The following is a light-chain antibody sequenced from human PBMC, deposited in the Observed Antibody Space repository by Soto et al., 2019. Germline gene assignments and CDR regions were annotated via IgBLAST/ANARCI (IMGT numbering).Light chain of an antibody. J-gene: IGLJ2*01. CDR3: HSYDSTLSASI. CDR1: SSNIGAGYE. V-gene: IGLV1-40*01. Sequence: QSVLTQPPSVSGAPGQRVTISCTGSSSNIGAGYEVHWYHQLPGTAPKLLIFGNTNRPSGVPDRFSGSKSGTSASLAINGLQADDEANYYCHSYDSTLSASIFGGGTQLTVL. CDR2: GNT.